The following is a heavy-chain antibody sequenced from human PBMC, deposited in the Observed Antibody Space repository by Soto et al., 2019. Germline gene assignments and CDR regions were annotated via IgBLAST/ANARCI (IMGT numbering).Heavy chain of an antibody. V-gene: IGHV1-8*01. D-gene: IGHD2-8*01. CDR3: ARGGDIYCTNCYGMDV. CDR2: MNPNSGNT. J-gene: IGHJ6*02. Sequence: ASVKVSCKASGYTFTSYEINWVRQATGQGLEWMGWMNPNSGNTGYAQKFQGRVTMTRNTSISTAYMELSSLRSEDTAVYYCARGGDIYCTNCYGMDVWGQGTTVTVSS. CDR1: GYTFTSYE.